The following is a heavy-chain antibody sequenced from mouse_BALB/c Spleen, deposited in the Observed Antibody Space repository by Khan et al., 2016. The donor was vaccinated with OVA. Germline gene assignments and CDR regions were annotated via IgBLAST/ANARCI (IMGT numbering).Heavy chain of an antibody. Sequence: QVQLKESGPGLVQPSQSLSITCTASGFSLTSYGVHWVRQSPGKGLEWLGVIWSGGSTDYNAAFISRLSIIKDNSKSQVFFKMNSLQANDTAIYYCARNYDYDEGLAYWGQGTLVTVSA. CDR2: IWSGGST. CDR3: ARNYDYDEGLAY. CDR1: GFSLTSYG. V-gene: IGHV2-2*02. D-gene: IGHD2-4*01. J-gene: IGHJ3*01.